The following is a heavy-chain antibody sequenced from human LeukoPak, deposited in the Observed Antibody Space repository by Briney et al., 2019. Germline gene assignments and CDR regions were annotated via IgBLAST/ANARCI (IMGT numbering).Heavy chain of an antibody. CDR1: GFTFSSYS. J-gene: IGHJ4*02. D-gene: IGHD3-22*01. CDR3: ARDRRYYDSSGHFDY. V-gene: IGHV3-21*01. CDR2: ISSSSSYI. Sequence: GGSLRLSCAASGFTFSSYSMNWVRQAPGKGLEWVSSISSSSSYIYYADSVKGRFTISRDNAKNSLYLQMNSLRAEDTAVYYCARDRRYYDSSGHFDYWGQGTLVTVSS.